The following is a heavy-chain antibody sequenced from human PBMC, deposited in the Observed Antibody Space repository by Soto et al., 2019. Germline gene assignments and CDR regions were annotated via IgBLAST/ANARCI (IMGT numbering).Heavy chain of an antibody. Sequence: QVQLVQSGAEVKKPGSSVKVSCKASGGTFSSYAISWVRQAPGQGLEWMGGILPIFGTANYAQKFQGRVPITAAKSTSTAYMELSSLSSEDTAVYYGARGVPAAMGEYDAYGMDVWGAGTTVTVAS. CDR1: GGTFSSYA. J-gene: IGHJ6*04. CDR3: ARGVPAAMGEYDAYGMDV. D-gene: IGHD2-2*01. V-gene: IGHV1-69*06. CDR2: ILPIFGTA.